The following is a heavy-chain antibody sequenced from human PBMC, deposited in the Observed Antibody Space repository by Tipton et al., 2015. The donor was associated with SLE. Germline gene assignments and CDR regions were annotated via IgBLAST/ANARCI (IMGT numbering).Heavy chain of an antibody. CDR3: AKGTTNIDY. CDR1: GFSFSSYS. V-gene: IGHV3-21*04. D-gene: IGHD1-1*01. J-gene: IGHJ4*02. Sequence: SLRLSCAASGFSFSSYSMNWVRQAPGKGLEWVSSISSSSSYIYYADSVKGRFTISRDNAKNSLYLQMNSLRAEDTALYYCAKGTTNIDYWGQGTLVTVSS. CDR2: ISSSSSYI.